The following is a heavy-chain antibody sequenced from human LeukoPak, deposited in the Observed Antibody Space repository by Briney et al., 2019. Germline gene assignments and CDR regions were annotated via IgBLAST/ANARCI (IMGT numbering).Heavy chain of an antibody. CDR2: ISGSGSST. Sequence: GGSLRLSCAASGFTFSSYALSWVRQASGKGLEWVSCISGSGSSTFYADSVQGRFTISRDNSKSTLYLQINSLRAEDTAIYYCAKGRYSSSSGVGYYYYDVDVWGQGTTVTVSS. D-gene: IGHD6-6*01. CDR3: AKGRYSSSSGVGYYYYDVDV. J-gene: IGHJ6*02. V-gene: IGHV3-23*01. CDR1: GFTFSSYA.